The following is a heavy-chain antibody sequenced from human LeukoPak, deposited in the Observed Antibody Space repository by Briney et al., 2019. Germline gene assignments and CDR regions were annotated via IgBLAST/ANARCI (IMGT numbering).Heavy chain of an antibody. CDR1: GFTFKAYG. D-gene: IGHD2-15*01. V-gene: IGHV3-7*01. CDR3: ARLRYSYGKNFNY. Sequence: GGSLRLSCEASGFTFKAYGMSWVRQAPGTGLEWVANIQQDGSEKSYVDSVKGRFTISRDNARNSLYLEMNSLRAEDTAVYYCARLRYSYGKNFNYWGQGTLVSVSS. CDR2: IQQDGSEK. J-gene: IGHJ4*02.